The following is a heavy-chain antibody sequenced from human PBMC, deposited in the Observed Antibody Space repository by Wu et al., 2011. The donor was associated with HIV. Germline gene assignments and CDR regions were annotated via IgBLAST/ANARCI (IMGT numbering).Heavy chain of an antibody. V-gene: IGHV1-2*02. J-gene: IGHJ3*02. CDR3: ARERCPSNKDCFGTFDI. D-gene: IGHD2-21*02. Sequence: VQRVQSGAEVKKPGASVKVSCKASGYTFTGYYMHWVRQAPGQGLEWMGWINPNFGGTNYAQKFQGRVTMTRDTSISTVYLQLSGLRSDDTAVYYCARERCPSNKDCFGTFDIWGQGTKVTVSS. CDR2: INPNFGGT. CDR1: GYTFTGYY.